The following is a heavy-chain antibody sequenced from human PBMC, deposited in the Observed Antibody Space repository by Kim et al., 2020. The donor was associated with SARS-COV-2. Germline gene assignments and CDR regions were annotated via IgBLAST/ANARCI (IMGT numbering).Heavy chain of an antibody. CDR2: INVGNGNT. Sequence: ASVKVSCKASGYIFIKYAMYWVRQAPGQRFEWMGWINVGNGNTKYSQKFQGRVTITRDTSANIAYMELYSLRSEDTAVYYCARGIGSGSYDAFDIWGQGTMVTVSS. D-gene: IGHD3-10*01. J-gene: IGHJ3*02. CDR1: GYIFIKYA. CDR3: ARGIGSGSYDAFDI. V-gene: IGHV1-3*01.